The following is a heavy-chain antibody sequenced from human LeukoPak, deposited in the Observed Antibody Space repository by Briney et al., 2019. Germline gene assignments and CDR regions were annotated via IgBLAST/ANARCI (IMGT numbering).Heavy chain of an antibody. Sequence: SETLSLTCTVSGGSISSYYWSWIRQPPGKGLEWIGYIYYSGSTNYNPSLKSRVTISVDTSKNQFSLKLSSVTAADSALYYCARVVQNSGTIDYWGQGTLVTVSS. V-gene: IGHV4-59*08. J-gene: IGHJ4*02. CDR2: IYYSGST. D-gene: IGHD3-10*01. CDR1: GGSISSYY. CDR3: ARVVQNSGTIDY.